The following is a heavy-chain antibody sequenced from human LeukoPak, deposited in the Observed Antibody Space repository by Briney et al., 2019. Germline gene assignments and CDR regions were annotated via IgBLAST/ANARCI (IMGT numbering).Heavy chain of an antibody. CDR2: IYSGGST. V-gene: IGHV3-66*01. Sequence: PGGSLRLSCEVSGFTVSTNYMNWVRQAPGKALEWVSVIYSGGSTDYADSVKGRFTSSRDISKNIVSLQMNTLRAEDTATYFCAGSRGYTYGYAFDYWGRGILVTVSS. CDR3: AGSRGYTYGYAFDY. CDR1: GFTVSTNY. J-gene: IGHJ4*02. D-gene: IGHD5-18*01.